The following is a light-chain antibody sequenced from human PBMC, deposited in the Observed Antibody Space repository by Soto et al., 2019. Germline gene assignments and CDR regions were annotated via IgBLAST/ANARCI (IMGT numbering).Light chain of an antibody. J-gene: IGKJ1*01. CDR2: GAS. Sequence: EIVMTQSPATLSVSPGEGATLSCRASQSISRYLAWYQRKPGQAPRLLFSGASTRATGIPARFSGSGSGTEFTLTISSLQSEDFAVYYCQQYNNWPPTFSQGTKVEI. V-gene: IGKV3-15*01. CDR3: QQYNNWPPT. CDR1: QSISRY.